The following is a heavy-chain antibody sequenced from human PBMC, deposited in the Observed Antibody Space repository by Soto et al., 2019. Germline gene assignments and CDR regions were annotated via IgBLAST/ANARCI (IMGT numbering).Heavy chain of an antibody. CDR2: ISSSATTI. CDR3: ATSDEYYAYATFDF. J-gene: IGHJ4*02. CDR1: GFSFSDNY. D-gene: IGHD2-2*01. Sequence: GGSLRLSCAASGFSFSDNYMSWIRQAPAKGLEWVSYISSSATTIVYADSVKGRFTISRDNAKNSLYLQMDSLRVEDTAVYYCATSDEYYAYATFDFWGQGTLVTVSS. V-gene: IGHV3-11*01.